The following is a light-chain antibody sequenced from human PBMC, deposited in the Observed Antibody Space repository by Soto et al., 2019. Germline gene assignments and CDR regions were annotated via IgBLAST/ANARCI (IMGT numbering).Light chain of an antibody. V-gene: IGKV3-20*01. CDR2: GAS. J-gene: IGKJ1*01. CDR3: QQYGSSPSWT. Sequence: EIVLTQSPGTLSLSPGERATLSCRASQSVSSSYLAWYQQNPGQAPRLLIYGASSRATGIPDRFSGSGSGTHFTLTISRLEPEDFAVYYCQQYGSSPSWTFGQGTKVEIK. CDR1: QSVSSSY.